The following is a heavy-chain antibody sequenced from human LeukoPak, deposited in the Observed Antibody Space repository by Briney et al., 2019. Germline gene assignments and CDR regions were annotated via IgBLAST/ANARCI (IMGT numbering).Heavy chain of an antibody. Sequence: GGSLRLSCTVSGFTFTDYYMSWVRQAPGKGLEWVSYISSSGSMLRYADSVEGRFTISRDNAKNTLYLQMNSLRAEDTAVYYCARDYGDYAFDYWGQGTLVTVSS. CDR1: GFTFTDYY. CDR3: ARDYGDYAFDY. D-gene: IGHD4-17*01. V-gene: IGHV3-11*01. J-gene: IGHJ4*02. CDR2: ISSSGSML.